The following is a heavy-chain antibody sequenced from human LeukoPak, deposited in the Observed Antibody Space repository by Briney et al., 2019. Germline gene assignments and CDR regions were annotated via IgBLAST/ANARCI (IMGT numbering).Heavy chain of an antibody. J-gene: IGHJ4*02. CDR2: IKQDGSEK. CDR1: GFNFSSYW. Sequence: GGSLRLSCAASGFNFSSYWMSWVRQAPGKGLKWVANIKQDGSEKYYVDSVKGRFTISRDNAKNSLYLQMNSLRAEDTAVYYCARDRRGPFDYWGQGTLVTVSS. D-gene: IGHD3-10*01. CDR3: ARDRRGPFDY. V-gene: IGHV3-7*03.